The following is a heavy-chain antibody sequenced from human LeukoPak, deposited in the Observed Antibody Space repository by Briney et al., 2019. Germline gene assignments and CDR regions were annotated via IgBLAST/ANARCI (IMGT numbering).Heavy chain of an antibody. Sequence: GGSLRFSCAASGFTFSSYAMSWVRQAPGKGLEWVSGITYGDGSTYYADSLKGRFTISRDNSKNTLYLQMNSLRAEDTAVYYCAKDHEPRSRVPRGFDYWGQGTLVTVSS. V-gene: IGHV3-23*01. CDR3: AKDHEPRSRVPRGFDY. CDR1: GFTFSSYA. J-gene: IGHJ4*02. CDR2: ITYGDGST. D-gene: IGHD1-14*01.